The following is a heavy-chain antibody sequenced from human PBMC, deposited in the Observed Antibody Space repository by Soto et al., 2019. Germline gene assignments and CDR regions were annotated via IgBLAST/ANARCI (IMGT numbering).Heavy chain of an antibody. D-gene: IGHD5-18*01. CDR2: VHYTGRT. Sequence: QVQLQESGPRLVKPSETLSLTCSVSGGSISPYYWSWIRQSPGKGLDWIGYVHYTGRTNYNPSLKSLVTISVDTSKSQFSLKLSSVTAADTAVYYCARLHTEIVPRGVRHQYYFDSWGQGTLVTVSS. V-gene: IGHV4-59*01. CDR3: ARLHTEIVPRGVRHQYYFDS. CDR1: GGSISPYY. J-gene: IGHJ4*02.